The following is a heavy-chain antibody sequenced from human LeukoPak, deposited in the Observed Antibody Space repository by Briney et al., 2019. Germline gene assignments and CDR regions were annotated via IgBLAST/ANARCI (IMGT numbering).Heavy chain of an antibody. J-gene: IGHJ6*03. Sequence: PGGSLRLSCAASGFTFSSYSMNWVRQAPGKGLEWVSSISSSSSYIYYADSVKGRFTISRDNAKNPLYLQMNSLRAEDTAVYYCARAIDSGWYGEGDYYYMDVWGKGTTVTVSS. D-gene: IGHD6-19*01. CDR3: ARAIDSGWYGEGDYYYMDV. CDR2: ISSSSSYI. CDR1: GFTFSSYS. V-gene: IGHV3-21*01.